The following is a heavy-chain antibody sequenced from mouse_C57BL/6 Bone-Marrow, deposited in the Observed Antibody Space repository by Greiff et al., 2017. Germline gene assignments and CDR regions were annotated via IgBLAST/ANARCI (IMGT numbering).Heavy chain of an antibody. CDR2: ISDGGSYT. J-gene: IGHJ3*01. D-gene: IGHD2-1*01. Sequence: EVNLVESGGGLVKPGGSLKLSCEASGFTFSSYAMSWVRQTPEKRLEWVATISDGGSYTYYPDNVKGRFTLSRDNAKNNLYLQMSSLKSEDTAMYYCAREDYGSSSFAYWGQGTLLTVSA. CDR1: GFTFSSYA. CDR3: AREDYGSSSFAY. V-gene: IGHV5-4*01.